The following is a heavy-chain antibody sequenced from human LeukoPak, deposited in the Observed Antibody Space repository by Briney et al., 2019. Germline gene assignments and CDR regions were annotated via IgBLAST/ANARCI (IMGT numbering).Heavy chain of an antibody. CDR2: ISSSSSYI. CDR1: GFTFSSYA. J-gene: IGHJ6*02. V-gene: IGHV3-21*01. Sequence: GGPLRLSCAASGFTFSSYAMSWVRQAPGKGLEWVSSISSSSSYIYYADSVKGRFTISRDNAKNSLYLQMNSLRAEDTAVYYCARDLHGVAALYYYYGMDVWGQGTTVTVSS. CDR3: ARDLHGVAALYYYYGMDV. D-gene: IGHD2-15*01.